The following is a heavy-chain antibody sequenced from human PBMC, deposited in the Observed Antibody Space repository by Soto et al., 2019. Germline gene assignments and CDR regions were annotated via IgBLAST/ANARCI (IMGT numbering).Heavy chain of an antibody. D-gene: IGHD3-3*01. CDR1: GFTFRSHG. V-gene: IGHV3-30*18. CDR3: AKVAPVLYDFSFFDY. Sequence: QVQLVESGGGVVQPGRSLRLSCAASGFTFRSHGMHWVRQAPGKGLEWVAGISYDGSKKYYVDSVKGRFTISRDNSKNTLYLQMTSLRAEDTAVYYCAKVAPVLYDFSFFDYWGQGTLVTVSS. J-gene: IGHJ4*02. CDR2: ISYDGSKK.